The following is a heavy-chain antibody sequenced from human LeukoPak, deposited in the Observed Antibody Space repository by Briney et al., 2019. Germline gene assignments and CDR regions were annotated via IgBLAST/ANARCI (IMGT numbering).Heavy chain of an antibody. D-gene: IGHD6-19*01. CDR1: RYSFTSYW. V-gene: IGHV5-51*01. CDR3: ARQNSSGSSWYYGMDV. J-gene: IGHJ6*02. CDR2: IYPGDSDT. Sequence: GGSLRLSCKGSRYSFTSYWIGWARQMPGKGLEWMGIIYPGDSDTRYSPSFQGQVTISADKSISTAYLQWSSLKASDTAMYYCARQNSSGSSWYYGMDVWGQGTTVTVSS.